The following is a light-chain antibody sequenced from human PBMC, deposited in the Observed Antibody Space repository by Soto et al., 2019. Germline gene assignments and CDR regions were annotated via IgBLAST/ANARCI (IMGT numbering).Light chain of an antibody. CDR2: VAS. CDR3: PQYGSSSIT. Sequence: EIVLTQSPGTLSLSPGERATLSCRASQSVSSSYLAWYQQKPCQAPRLLIYVASSRATGIPDRFSRSGSGTDFTLTISTLEPEDFAVYYCPQYGSSSITFGQGTRLEIK. CDR1: QSVSSSY. J-gene: IGKJ5*01. V-gene: IGKV3-20*01.